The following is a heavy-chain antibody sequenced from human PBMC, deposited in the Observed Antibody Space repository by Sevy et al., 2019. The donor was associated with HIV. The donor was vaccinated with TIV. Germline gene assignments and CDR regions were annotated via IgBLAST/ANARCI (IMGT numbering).Heavy chain of an antibody. J-gene: IGHJ4*02. CDR3: AKDFTYYDILTGYRIPYYFDY. D-gene: IGHD3-9*01. V-gene: IGHV3-23*01. CDR1: GFTFSSYA. Sequence: GGSLRLSCAASGFTFSSYAMSWVRQAPGKGLEWVSAISGSGGSTYYADSVKGRFTISRDNSKNTLYLQMNSLRAEDTAVYDCAKDFTYYDILTGYRIPYYFDYWGQGTLVTVSS. CDR2: ISGSGGST.